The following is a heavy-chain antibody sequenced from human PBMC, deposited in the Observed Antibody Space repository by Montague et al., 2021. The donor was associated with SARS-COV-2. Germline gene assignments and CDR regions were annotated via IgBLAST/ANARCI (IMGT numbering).Heavy chain of an antibody. CDR3: ARVSLAAAATRSDY. V-gene: IGHV4-61*08. CDR1: GGSVSSGGYY. CDR2: IYYSGST. Sequence: ETLSLTCTVSGGSVSSGGYYWSWIRQPPGKGLEWIGYIYYSGSTXYNPSLKSRVTISLDTSKNQFSLKLTSVTAADTAVYYCARVSLAAAATRSDYWGQGTLVTVSS. J-gene: IGHJ4*02. D-gene: IGHD6-13*01.